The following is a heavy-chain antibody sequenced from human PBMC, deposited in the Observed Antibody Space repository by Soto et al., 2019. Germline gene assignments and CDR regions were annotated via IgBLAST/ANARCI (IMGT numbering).Heavy chain of an antibody. CDR2: IYHGEST. J-gene: IGHJ4*02. Sequence: SETLSLTCAVSGGSISSGGYSWSWIRQPPGKGLEWIGYIYHGESTYYNPSLKSRVTISVDRSKNQFSLKLSSVTAADTAVYYCARAEGGILDYWGQGTLVTGSS. CDR3: ARAEGGILDY. V-gene: IGHV4-30-2*01. CDR1: GGSISSGGYS.